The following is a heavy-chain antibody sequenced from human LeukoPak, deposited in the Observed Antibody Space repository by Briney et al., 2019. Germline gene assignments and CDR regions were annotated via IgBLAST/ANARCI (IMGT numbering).Heavy chain of an antibody. J-gene: IGHJ4*02. D-gene: IGHD2-15*01. CDR1: GFTFDDYT. CDR2: ISWDGGST. CDR3: VRDSSASY. Sequence: PGGSLRLSCAASGFTFDDYTMHWVRQAPGKGLEWVSLISWDGGSTYYADSAKGRFTISRDNAKNTLYLQMNSLRAEDTAVYYCVRDSSASYWGQGTLVTVCS. V-gene: IGHV3-43*01.